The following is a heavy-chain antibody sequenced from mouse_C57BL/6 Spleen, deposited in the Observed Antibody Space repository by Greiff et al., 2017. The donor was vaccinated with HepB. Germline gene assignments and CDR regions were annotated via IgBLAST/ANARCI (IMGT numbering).Heavy chain of an antibody. V-gene: IGHV1-18*01. CDR3: ARSHYYGSSPYYCDY. CDR2: INPNNGGT. Sequence: EVMLVESGPELVKPGASVKIPCKASGYTFTDYNMDWVKQSHGKSLEWIGDINPNNGGTIYNQKFKGKATLTVDKSSSTAYMELRSLTSEDTAVYYCARSHYYGSSPYYCDYWGQGTTLTVSS. CDR1: GYTFTDYN. D-gene: IGHD1-1*01. J-gene: IGHJ2*01.